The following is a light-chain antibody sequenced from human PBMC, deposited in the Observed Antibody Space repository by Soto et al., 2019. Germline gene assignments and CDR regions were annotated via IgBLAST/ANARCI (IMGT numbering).Light chain of an antibody. J-gene: IGKJ4*01. V-gene: IGKV3-15*01. CDR3: QQYKNWPPLT. CDR1: QSVSSN. CDR2: GAF. Sequence: EIVMTQSPATLSVSPGERATLSCRASQSVSSNLAWYQQKPGQAPRLLIYGAFTRATGIPARFNGSGSGTEFTLTISSLQSEDFAVYYCQQYKNWPPLTFGGGNKVEIK.